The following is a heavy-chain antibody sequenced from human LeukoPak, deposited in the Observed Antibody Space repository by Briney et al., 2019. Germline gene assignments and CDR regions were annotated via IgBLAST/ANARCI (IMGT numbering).Heavy chain of an antibody. V-gene: IGHV4-59*08. Sequence: SETLSLTCTVSGGSIRNYYWSWIRQSPGKGLEWIGYIYYSGSTRYNPSLKSRVTLSVDTSKNQLSLRLSSVTAADTAVYYCARHLRAHRPISRFGVIINDAFDIWGQGTMVTVSS. D-gene: IGHD3-3*01. J-gene: IGHJ3*02. CDR2: IYYSGST. CDR1: GGSIRNYY. CDR3: ARHLRAHRPISRFGVIINDAFDI.